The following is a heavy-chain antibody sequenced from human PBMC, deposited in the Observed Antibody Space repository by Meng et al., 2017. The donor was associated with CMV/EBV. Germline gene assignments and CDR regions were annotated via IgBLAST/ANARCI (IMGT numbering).Heavy chain of an antibody. D-gene: IGHD1-14*01. J-gene: IGHJ3*02. V-gene: IGHV3-21*01. CDR3: ARDPSPDNVVEPADNAFNI. Sequence: GESLKISCAASGFTFSSYTMNWVRQAPGKGLEWVSSISGSGRHRYYADSVKGRLTLSRDNAENSLFVEMSSLRVEDTAVYFCARDPSPDNVVEPADNAFNIWGQGPTVTVSS. CDR1: GFTFSSYT. CDR2: ISGSGRHR.